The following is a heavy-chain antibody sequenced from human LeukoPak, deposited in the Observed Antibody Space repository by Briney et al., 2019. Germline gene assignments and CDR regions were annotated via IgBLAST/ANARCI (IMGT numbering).Heavy chain of an antibody. CDR3: AREGMTLDY. Sequence: SETLSLTCAVYGGSFSGYYWSWIRQPPGKGLEWIGEINHSGSTNYNPSLKSRVTISVDTSKNQSSLKLSSVTAADTAVYYCAREGMTLDYWGQGTLVTVSS. CDR1: GGSFSGYY. CDR2: INHSGST. J-gene: IGHJ4*02. V-gene: IGHV4-34*01.